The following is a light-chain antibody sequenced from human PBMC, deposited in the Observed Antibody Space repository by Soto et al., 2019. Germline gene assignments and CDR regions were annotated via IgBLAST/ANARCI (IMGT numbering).Light chain of an antibody. CDR1: QSVSSNY. V-gene: IGKV3-20*01. CDR2: AAS. J-gene: IGKJ2*01. CDR3: QHYDRSPMYT. Sequence: EIVLTQSPGTLSLSPGERATLSCRASQSVSSNYLAWYQQKPGQAPRLLIYAASNRPTGIPDRFSGSGSGTDFTLTISRLEPEDVAVYYCQHYDRSPMYTFGQGTKLEIK.